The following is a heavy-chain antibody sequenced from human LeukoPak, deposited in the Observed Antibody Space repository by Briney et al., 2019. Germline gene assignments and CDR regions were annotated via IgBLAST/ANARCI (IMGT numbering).Heavy chain of an antibody. V-gene: IGHV3-23*01. Sequence: PGGTLRLSCAASGFSFRSHGMNWVRQAPGKGLEWVSGINPRGDITYYKDSVRGRFTISRDNFKNTVSLQLNSLRAEDTAMYYCAKDDDWGRFNHWGQGTLVTVSS. CDR2: INPRGDIT. D-gene: IGHD3-16*01. CDR1: GFSFRSHG. CDR3: AKDDDWGRFNH. J-gene: IGHJ1*01.